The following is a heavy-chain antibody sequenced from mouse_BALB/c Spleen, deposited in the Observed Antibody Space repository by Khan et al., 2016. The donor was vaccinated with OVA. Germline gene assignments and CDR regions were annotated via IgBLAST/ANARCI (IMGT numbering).Heavy chain of an antibody. J-gene: IGHJ4*01. CDR2: IGPGSSNA. CDR3: ARENYYGRSCDAMDY. Sequence: DLVQPGASVKLSCKASGYTFTSYWINWIKQRPGQGLEWIGRIGPGSSNAYYNDMFKDKATLTVDTSSNPAYIQLSILSSEDAAVYFCARENYYGRSCDAMDYWGQGTSVTVSA. D-gene: IGHD1-1*01. CDR1: GYTFTSYW. V-gene: IGHV1S41*01.